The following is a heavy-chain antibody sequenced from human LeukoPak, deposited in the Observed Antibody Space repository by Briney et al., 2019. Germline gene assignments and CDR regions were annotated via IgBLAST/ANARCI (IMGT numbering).Heavy chain of an antibody. D-gene: IGHD2-15*01. J-gene: IGHJ4*02. CDR3: ARAAGYCSGGSCYFGY. V-gene: IGHV4-34*01. CDR1: GGSFSGYY. Sequence: SETLSLTCAVYGGSFSGYYWSWIRQPPGKGLEWIGEINHSGSTNYNPSPKSRVTISVDTSKNQFSLKLSSVTAADTAVYYCARAAGYCSGGSCYFGYWGQGTLVTVSS. CDR2: INHSGST.